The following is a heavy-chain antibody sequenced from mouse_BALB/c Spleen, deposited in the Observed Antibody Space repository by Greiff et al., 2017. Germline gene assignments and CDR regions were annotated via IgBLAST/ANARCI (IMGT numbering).Heavy chain of an antibody. CDR2: IYPGDGDT. D-gene: IGHD2-10*02. CDR3: AIEWQLRVYAMDY. Sequence: QVQLQQSGAELARPGASVKMSCKASGYTFTSYWMQWVKQRPGQGLEWIGAIYPGDGDTRYTQKFKGKATLTADKSSSTAYMQLSSLASEDSAVYYCAIEWQLRVYAMDYWGQGTSVTVSS. J-gene: IGHJ4*01. CDR1: GYTFTSYW. V-gene: IGHV1-87*01.